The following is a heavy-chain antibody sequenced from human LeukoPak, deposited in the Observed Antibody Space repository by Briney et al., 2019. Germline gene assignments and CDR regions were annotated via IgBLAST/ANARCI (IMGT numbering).Heavy chain of an antibody. CDR2: IRDTGST. Sequence: PSGTLSLTCTVSGGSISRSNWWSWVRQPPGKGLEWIGEIRDTGSTNYNPPLKSRVTMSLDKSKNQFSLNLNSVTAADTAVYYCATYYDILSGYTFDYWGQGTLVAVSS. V-gene: IGHV4-4*02. CDR1: GGSISRSNW. CDR3: ATYYDILSGYTFDY. D-gene: IGHD3-9*01. J-gene: IGHJ4*02.